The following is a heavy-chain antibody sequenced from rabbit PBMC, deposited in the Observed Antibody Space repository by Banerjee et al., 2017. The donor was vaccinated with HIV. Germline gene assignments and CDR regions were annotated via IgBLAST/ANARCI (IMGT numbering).Heavy chain of an antibody. CDR2: IGGDGIT. Sequence: EESGGDLVKPDESLTLSCKASGFSLSSYYMIWVRQAPGKGLEYIGYIGGDGITYYASWVNGRFTISKTSTTVTLQMTSLTAADTATYFCARDLAGVIGWNFNLWGPGTLVTVS. J-gene: IGHJ4*01. D-gene: IGHD4-1*01. CDR3: ARDLAGVIGWNFNL. CDR1: GFSLSSYY. V-gene: IGHV1S37*01.